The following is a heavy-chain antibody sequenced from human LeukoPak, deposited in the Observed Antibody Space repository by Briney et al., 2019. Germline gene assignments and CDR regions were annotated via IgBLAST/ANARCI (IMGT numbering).Heavy chain of an antibody. D-gene: IGHD3-3*01. CDR3: ARTIFGVVTPSLYYYYYMDV. Sequence: SVKVSCKASGGTFSSYAISWVRQAPGQGLEWMGGIIPIFGTANYAQKFQGRVTITTDESTSTAYMELSSLRSEDTAVYYCARTIFGVVTPSLYYYYYMDVWGKGTTVTVSS. V-gene: IGHV1-69*05. J-gene: IGHJ6*03. CDR2: IIPIFGTA. CDR1: GGTFSSYA.